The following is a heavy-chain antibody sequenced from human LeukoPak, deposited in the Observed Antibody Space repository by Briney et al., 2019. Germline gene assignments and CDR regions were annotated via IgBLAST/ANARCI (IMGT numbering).Heavy chain of an antibody. CDR1: GFTFRSYW. Sequence: GGSLRLSCAASGFTFRSYWMSWVRQAPGKGLEGVANIKQDGSEKYYVDSVKGRFTISRDNAKNSLYLQMNSLRAEDTAVYYCARDVLTGYPNWFDPWGQGTLVTVSS. J-gene: IGHJ5*02. CDR2: IKQDGSEK. D-gene: IGHD3-9*01. V-gene: IGHV3-7*03. CDR3: ARDVLTGYPNWFDP.